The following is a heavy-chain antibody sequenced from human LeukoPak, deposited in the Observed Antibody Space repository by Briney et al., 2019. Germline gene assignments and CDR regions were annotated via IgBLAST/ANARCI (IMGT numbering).Heavy chain of an antibody. V-gene: IGHV1-3*01. CDR1: GYTFTSYA. Sequence: ASVKVSCKASGYTFTSYAMHWVRQAPGQSLEWMGWINAGNGNTKYSQKFQGRVTITRDTSASTAYMELSSLRSEDTAVYYCARDSPYSSSSEYYFDYWGQGTLVTVSS. J-gene: IGHJ4*02. CDR2: INAGNGNT. CDR3: ARDSPYSSSSEYYFDY. D-gene: IGHD6-13*01.